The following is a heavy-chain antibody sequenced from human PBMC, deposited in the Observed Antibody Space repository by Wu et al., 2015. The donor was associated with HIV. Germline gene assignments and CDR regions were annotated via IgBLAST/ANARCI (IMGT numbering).Heavy chain of an antibody. D-gene: IGHD6-13*01. CDR2: ISAYNGNT. V-gene: IGHV1-18*01. J-gene: IGHJ4*02. CDR1: GYTFSSHD. CDR3: ARAQDRAGTAGY. Sequence: QVQLVQSGAEVKKPGASVKVSCEASGYTFSSHDIIWVRQAPGQGLEWMGWISAYNGNTNYAQKLQGRVTMTTDTSTSTAYMELRSLRSDDTAVYYCARAQDRAGTAGYWGQGTLVTVSS.